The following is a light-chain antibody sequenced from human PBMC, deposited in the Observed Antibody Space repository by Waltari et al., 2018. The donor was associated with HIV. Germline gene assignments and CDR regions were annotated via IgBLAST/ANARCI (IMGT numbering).Light chain of an antibody. CDR3: SSFTINSPYV. CDR2: DVS. Sequence: QSALTQPASVSGSPGQSITISCTGTSSDIGAYEYVSWYQQHPGEAPKLMIFDVSNRASGVAIRVSGSTSGTTAYLTISGLQADDEADYYCSSFTINSPYVFGTGTKVTVL. CDR1: SSDIGAYEY. J-gene: IGLJ1*01. V-gene: IGLV2-14*03.